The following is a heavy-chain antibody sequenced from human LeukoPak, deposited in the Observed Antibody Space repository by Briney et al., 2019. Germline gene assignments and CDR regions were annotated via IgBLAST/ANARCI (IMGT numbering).Heavy chain of an antibody. V-gene: IGHV3-30*18. CDR1: GFTFSSYC. D-gene: IGHD5-12*01. Sequence: GGSLRLSCAVSGFTFSSYCMRWVRQAPGKGLEWVGVISYDGSNKNYADSVKGRFTISRDNSKNTLYLQMNSLRAEDTAVYYCAKETSGYDAHDAFDIWGQGTMVTVSS. CDR2: ISYDGSNK. CDR3: AKETSGYDAHDAFDI. J-gene: IGHJ3*02.